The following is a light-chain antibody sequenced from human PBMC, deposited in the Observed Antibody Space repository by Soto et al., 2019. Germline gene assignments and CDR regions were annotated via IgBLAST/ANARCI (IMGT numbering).Light chain of an antibody. CDR2: EVH. J-gene: IGLJ1*01. CDR3: SSYAGSNHFVS. CDR1: RSDVGSYNY. Sequence: QSVLTQPPSASGSPGQSVTISCTGTRSDVGSYNYVSWYRQHPGKAPKLLIYEVHKRPSGVPDRFSGSKSGNTASLTVSGLQTDDEADYYCSSYAGSNHFVSFGTGTKLTVL. V-gene: IGLV2-8*01.